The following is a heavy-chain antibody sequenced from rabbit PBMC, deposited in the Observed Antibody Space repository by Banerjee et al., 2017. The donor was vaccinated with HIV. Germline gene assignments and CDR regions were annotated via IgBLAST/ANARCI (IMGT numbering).Heavy chain of an antibody. D-gene: IGHD6-1*01. CDR2: IYTGRGNT. CDR3: VRGGYSYGDADYFNL. V-gene: IGHV1S40*01. J-gene: IGHJ4*01. CDR1: GIDFSSYYY. Sequence: QSLEESGGDLVKPGGTLTLTCKASGIDFSSYYYMCWVRQAPGKGLELIACIYTGRGNTYYASWAKGRFTISKSSSTTVTLQMTSLTAADTATYFCVRGGYSYGDADYFNLWGQGTLVTVS.